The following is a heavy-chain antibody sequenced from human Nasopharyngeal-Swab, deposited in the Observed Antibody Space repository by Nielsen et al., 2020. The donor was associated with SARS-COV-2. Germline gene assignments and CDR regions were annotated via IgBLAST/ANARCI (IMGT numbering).Heavy chain of an antibody. Sequence: GSLRLSCAVSGYSISSGYYWGWIRQPPGKGLEWIGSIYHSGSTYYNPSLKSRVTISVDTSKNQFSLKLSSVTAADTAVYHCARQVVVETHNFDYWGQGTLVTVSS. CDR1: GYSISSGYY. CDR3: ARQVVVETHNFDY. J-gene: IGHJ4*02. CDR2: IYHSGST. V-gene: IGHV4-38-2*01. D-gene: IGHD2-21*01.